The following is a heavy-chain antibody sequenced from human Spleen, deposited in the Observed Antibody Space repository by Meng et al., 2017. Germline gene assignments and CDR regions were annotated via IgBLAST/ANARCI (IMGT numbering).Heavy chain of an antibody. V-gene: IGHV3-30*14. CDR1: GFTFSTYA. CDR2: ISYDGSNK. D-gene: IGHD2-2*02. Sequence: GGSLRLSCAASGFTFSTYAMHWVRQAPGKGLEWVAVISYDGSNKYYADSVKGRFTISRDNSKNTLYLQMNSLRAEDTAVYYCVTGFTGYTKSWGQGTRVTVSS. J-gene: IGHJ4*02. CDR3: VTGFTGYTKS.